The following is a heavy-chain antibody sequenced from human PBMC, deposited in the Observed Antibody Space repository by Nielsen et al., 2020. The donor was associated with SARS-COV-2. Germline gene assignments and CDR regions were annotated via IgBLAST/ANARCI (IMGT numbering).Heavy chain of an antibody. J-gene: IGHJ4*02. CDR1: GFTFDDYA. D-gene: IGHD5-12*01. CDR3: ATSAYDNSQFDS. CDR2: ISWNSGII. Sequence: SLKISCAASGFTFDDYAMHWVRQAPGKGLEWVSGISWNSGIIGYADSVKGRFTISRDNAKNPLYLQMNSLRSEDTALYYCATSAYDNSQFDSWGQGTLVTVSS. V-gene: IGHV3-9*01.